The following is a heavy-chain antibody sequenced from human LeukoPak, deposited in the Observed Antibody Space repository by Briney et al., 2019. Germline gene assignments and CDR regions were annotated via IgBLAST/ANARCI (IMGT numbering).Heavy chain of an antibody. J-gene: IGHJ3*01. V-gene: IGHV4-34*01. D-gene: IGHD5-24*01. CDR1: GFTFSSYA. CDR2: INHSGST. Sequence: GSLRLSCAASGFTFSSYAMSWVRQAPGKGLEWIGEINHSGSTNYNPSLKSRVTISVDTSKNQFSLKLSSVTAADTAVYYCARGPLKNRRDGYFHGWGQGTMVTVSS. CDR3: ARGPLKNRRDGYFHG.